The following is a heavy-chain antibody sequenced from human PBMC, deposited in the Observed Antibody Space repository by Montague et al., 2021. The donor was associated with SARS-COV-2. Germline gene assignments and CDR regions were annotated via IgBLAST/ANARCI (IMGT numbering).Heavy chain of an antibody. D-gene: IGHD3-10*01. V-gene: IGHV4-39*07. CDR3: AKILWLRAGFAY. CDR1: GGSITVSRYY. J-gene: IGHJ4*02. Sequence: SETLSLTCTVSGGSITVSRYYWCWIRQPPGKVLEWIGSIYYSGSTYYNPSLKSRVTISVDTSKNQFSLKLSSVTAADTAVYYCAKILWLRAGFAYWGQGTLVTVSS. CDR2: IYYSGST.